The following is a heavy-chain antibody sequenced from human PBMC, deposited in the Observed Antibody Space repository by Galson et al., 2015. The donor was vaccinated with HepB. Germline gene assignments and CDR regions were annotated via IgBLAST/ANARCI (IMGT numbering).Heavy chain of an antibody. J-gene: IGHJ6*02. CDR1: GGSLSGSY. V-gene: IGHV4-59*01. CDR2: IYYGGST. Sequence: SETLSLTCTVSGGSLSGSYWSWTRQPPGKGLEWIGYIYYGGSTNYNPSLKSRVTMSLDISKNQFSLKLSSVTAADTAVYYCARSGTSTSWLYYYYGMDVWGQGTTVTVSS. CDR3: ARSGTSTSWLYYYYGMDV. D-gene: IGHD2-2*01.